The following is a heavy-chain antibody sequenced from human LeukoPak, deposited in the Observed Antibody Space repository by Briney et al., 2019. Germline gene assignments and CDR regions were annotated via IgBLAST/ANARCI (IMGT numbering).Heavy chain of an antibody. Sequence: PGGSLRLSCAASGFTFSSYWMSWVRQAPGKGLEWVANIKQDGSEKYYVDSVKGRFTISRDNAKNSLYLQMNSLRAEDTAVYYCAGDRVPLAYYYDSSGYYYGGGFFDYWGQGTLVTVSS. CDR2: IKQDGSEK. D-gene: IGHD3-22*01. V-gene: IGHV3-7*01. J-gene: IGHJ4*02. CDR3: AGDRVPLAYYYDSSGYYYGGGFFDY. CDR1: GFTFSSYW.